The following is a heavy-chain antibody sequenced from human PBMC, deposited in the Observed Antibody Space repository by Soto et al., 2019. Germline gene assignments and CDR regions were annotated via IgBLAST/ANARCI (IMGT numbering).Heavy chain of an antibody. CDR2: FDPEDGVT. CDR1: GYTLTELS. CDR3: ATVGRYSSSWYHYFDY. D-gene: IGHD6-13*01. V-gene: IGHV1-24*01. Sequence: QVQLVQSGAEVKKPGASVKVSCKVSGYTLTELSMHWVRQAPGKGLEWMGGFDPEDGVTIYAQKFQGRVTMTEDTSTDTAYMEMSSLRSEDTAVYYCATVGRYSSSWYHYFDYSGQGTLVTVSS. J-gene: IGHJ4*02.